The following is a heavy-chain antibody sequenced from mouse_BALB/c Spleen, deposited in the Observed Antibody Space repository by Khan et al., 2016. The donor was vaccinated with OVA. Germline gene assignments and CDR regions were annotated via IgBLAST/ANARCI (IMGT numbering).Heavy chain of an antibody. CDR2: INTYTGDT. V-gene: IGHV1-37*01. CDR3: GAGPAWFAY. CDR1: GYSFTGYV. Sequence: EVQLQQSGPELVKPGASVKISCKASGYSFTGYVMNWVKQSHGKSLEWIGRINTYTGDTFYNQKFGGKATLTVDTSSRTAHMELLSLTSEDSAVYYSGAGPAWFAYWGQGTLVTVSA. J-gene: IGHJ3*01.